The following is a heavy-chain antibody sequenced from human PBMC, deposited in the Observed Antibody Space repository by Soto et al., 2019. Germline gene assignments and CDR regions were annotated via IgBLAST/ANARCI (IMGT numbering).Heavy chain of an antibody. D-gene: IGHD4-17*01. CDR2: ISGSGGST. V-gene: IGHV3-23*01. Sequence: GGSLRLSCAASGFTFSSYAMSWVRQAPGKGLEWVSAISGSGGSTHYADSVKGRFTISRDNSKNTLYLQMNSLRAEDTAVYYCASQRRLRSFDYWGQGTLVTVSS. J-gene: IGHJ4*02. CDR1: GFTFSSYA. CDR3: ASQRRLRSFDY.